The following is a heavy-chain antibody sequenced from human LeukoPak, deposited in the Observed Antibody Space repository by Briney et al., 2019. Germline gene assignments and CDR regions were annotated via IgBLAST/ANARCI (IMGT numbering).Heavy chain of an antibody. CDR1: GGSISSGGYS. D-gene: IGHD3-10*01. V-gene: IGHV4-30-2*01. Sequence: SETLSLTCAVSGGSISSGGYSWSWIRQPPGKGLEWIGYIYHSGGTYYNPSLKSRVTISVDRSKNQFSLKLSSVTAADTAVYYCAREGVPPEQYFGLWGRGTLVTVSS. CDR3: AREGVPPEQYFGL. J-gene: IGHJ2*01. CDR2: IYHSGGT.